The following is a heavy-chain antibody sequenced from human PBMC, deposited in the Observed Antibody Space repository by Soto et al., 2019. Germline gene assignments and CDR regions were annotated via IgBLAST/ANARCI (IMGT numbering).Heavy chain of an antibody. D-gene: IGHD6-13*01. CDR3: ARNFDIAATGTAFDS. V-gene: IGHV4-4*07. J-gene: IGHJ4*02. Sequence: SETLSLTCTVSGGSIINYYCNWIRQPAGKGLEWIGRIDTSGSTNYNPSLKSRVTMSVDTSKQEFSLRLDSVTAADTAVYYCARNFDIAATGTAFDSWGRGVLVTVSS. CDR1: GGSIINYY. CDR2: IDTSGST.